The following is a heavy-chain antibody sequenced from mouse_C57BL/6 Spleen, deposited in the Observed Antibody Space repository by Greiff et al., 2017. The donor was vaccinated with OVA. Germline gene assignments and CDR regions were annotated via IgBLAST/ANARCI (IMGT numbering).Heavy chain of an antibody. V-gene: IGHV5-12*01. CDR2: ISNGGGST. CDR1: GFTFSDYY. D-gene: IGHD4-1*01. CDR3: ARLGWDERYFDV. Sequence: DVKLVESGGGLVQPGGSLKLSCAASGFTFSDYYMYWVRQTPEKRLEWVAYISNGGGSTYYPDTVKGRFTISRDNAKNTLYLQMSRLKSEDTAMYYCARLGWDERYFDVWGTGTTVTVSS. J-gene: IGHJ1*03.